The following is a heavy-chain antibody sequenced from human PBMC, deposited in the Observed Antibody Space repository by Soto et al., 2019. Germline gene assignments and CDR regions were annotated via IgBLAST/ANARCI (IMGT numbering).Heavy chain of an antibody. Sequence: QLQLQESGPGLVKPSETLSLICNVSGGSVGSSGHYWGWIRQAPGKGLEWIVSSYYSAGSYYNPYLKTRVTTSMDASINQFSLRTTSGTAAYTAVYYCARHTSRVYRSSCFFDDWGQGTLVTVSS. V-gene: IGHV4-39*01. CDR1: GGSVGSSGHY. J-gene: IGHJ4*02. CDR2: SYYSAGS. CDR3: ARHTSRVYRSSCFFDD. D-gene: IGHD2-2*01.